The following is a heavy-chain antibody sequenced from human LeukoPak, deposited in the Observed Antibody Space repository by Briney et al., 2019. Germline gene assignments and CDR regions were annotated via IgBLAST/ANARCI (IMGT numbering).Heavy chain of an antibody. V-gene: IGHV4-34*01. CDR2: INHSGST. CDR1: GGSFSGYY. J-gene: IGHJ5*02. D-gene: IGHD3-10*01. Sequence: SETQSLTCAVYGGSFSGYYWSWIRQPPGKGLEWIGEINHSGSTNYNPSLRSRVTISVDTSKNQFSLKLSSVTAADTAVYYCARGHKRVWFGEGNWFDPWGQGTLVTVSS. CDR3: ARGHKRVWFGEGNWFDP.